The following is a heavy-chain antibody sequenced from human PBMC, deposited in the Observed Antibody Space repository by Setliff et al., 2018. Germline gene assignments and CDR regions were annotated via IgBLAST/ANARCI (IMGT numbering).Heavy chain of an antibody. CDR3: AKDRGTGWYMVFN. J-gene: IGHJ4*02. CDR1: GFTFSSYA. Sequence: PGGSLRLSCAASGFTFSSYALHWVRQAPGKGLEWVTLISYEGIDKYYADSVKVRFTVSRDNSKNTLYLQMNSLRAEDKAFYYCAKDRGTGWYMVFNWGQGTLVTVSS. D-gene: IGHD6-19*01. CDR2: ISYEGIDK. V-gene: IGHV3-30*04.